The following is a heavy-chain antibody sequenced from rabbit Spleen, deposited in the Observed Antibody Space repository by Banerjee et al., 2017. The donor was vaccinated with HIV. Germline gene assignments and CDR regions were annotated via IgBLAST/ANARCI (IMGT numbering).Heavy chain of an antibody. CDR1: GLDFSGDSY. J-gene: IGHJ4*01. V-gene: IGHV1S45*01. Sequence: QEQLEESGGGLVKPGASLTLTCKASGLDFSGDSYDSYMCWVRQAPGKGLEWIACIDIGSSGFTYFASWAKGRFTISKTSSTTVTLQMTSLTAADTATYFCARDTSSSGHYIDAYFDLWGPGTLVTVS. D-gene: IGHD1-1*01. CDR3: ARDTSSSGHYIDAYFDL. CDR2: IDIGSSGFT.